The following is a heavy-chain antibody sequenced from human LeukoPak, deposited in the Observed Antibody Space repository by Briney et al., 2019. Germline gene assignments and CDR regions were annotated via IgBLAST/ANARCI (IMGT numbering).Heavy chain of an antibody. CDR3: ARVPRESYSH. J-gene: IGHJ4*02. V-gene: IGHV1-8*01. D-gene: IGHD1-26*01. CDR2: INPNSGNS. CDR1: GYTFTSHD. Sequence: ASVKVSCKASGYTFTSHDINWVRQAAGHGLEWVGYINPNSGNSVYAQNFQGRVTLTRNTSINTAYMELTSLRSEDTAVYYCARVPRESYSHWGQGTLVTVSS.